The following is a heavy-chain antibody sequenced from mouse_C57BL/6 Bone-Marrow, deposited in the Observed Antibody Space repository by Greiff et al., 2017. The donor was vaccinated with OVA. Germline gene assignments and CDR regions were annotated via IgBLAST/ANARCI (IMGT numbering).Heavy chain of an antibody. J-gene: IGHJ3*01. CDR1: GYTFTSYW. CDR2: IDPSDSYT. CDR3: AREGVTTGVAPQAWFAY. V-gene: IGHV1-59*01. D-gene: IGHD1-1*01. Sequence: VQLQQPGAELVRPGTSVKLSCKASGYTFTSYWMHWVKQRPGQGLEWIGVIDPSDSYTNYNQKFKGKATLTVDTSSSTAYMQLSSLTSEDSAVYYCAREGVTTGVAPQAWFAYWGQGTLVTVSA.